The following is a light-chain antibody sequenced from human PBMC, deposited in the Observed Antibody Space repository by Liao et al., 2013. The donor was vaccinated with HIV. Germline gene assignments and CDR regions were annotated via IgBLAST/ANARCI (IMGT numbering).Light chain of an antibody. CDR1: KLGDKF. J-gene: IGLJ2*01. V-gene: IGLV3-1*01. CDR3: QAWDSNTVI. CDR2: EDK. Sequence: SYEVTQPPSVSVSPGQTATITCSGDKLGDKFVSWYQQGPGQSPVLVIYEDKKRPPGIPERFSGSNSGDTATLTISASQASDEADYYCQAWDSNTVIFGGGTKLTVL.